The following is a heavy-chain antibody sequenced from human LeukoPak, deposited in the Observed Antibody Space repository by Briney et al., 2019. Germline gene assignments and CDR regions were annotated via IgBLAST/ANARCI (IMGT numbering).Heavy chain of an antibody. J-gene: IGHJ5*02. CDR3: AKDQYGP. CDR1: GFTFSSYG. Sequence: PGGSLRHSCAASGFTFSSYGMHWVRQAPGKGLEWVAVISYDGSNKYYADSVKGRFTISRDNSKNTLYLQMNSLRAEDTAVYYCAKDQYGPWGQGTLVTVSS. D-gene: IGHD2-8*01. CDR2: ISYDGSNK. V-gene: IGHV3-30*18.